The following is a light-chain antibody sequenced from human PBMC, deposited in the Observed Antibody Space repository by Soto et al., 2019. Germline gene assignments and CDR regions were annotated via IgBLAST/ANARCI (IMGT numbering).Light chain of an antibody. Sequence: AIQLTQSPSSLSASVGDRVTMSCRASQDISSALAWYQQKPGKPPKLLMYDASRLQSGVPSRFSGSGSGTDFTLTISSLQPEDFTTFYCQHFKTYPLSFGGGTKVEI. J-gene: IGKJ4*01. V-gene: IGKV1-13*02. CDR2: DAS. CDR3: QHFKTYPLS. CDR1: QDISSA.